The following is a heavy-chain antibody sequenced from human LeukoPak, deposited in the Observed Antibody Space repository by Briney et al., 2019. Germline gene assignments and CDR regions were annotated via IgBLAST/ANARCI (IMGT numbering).Heavy chain of an antibody. CDR1: GFTFSSYS. J-gene: IGHJ4*02. Sequence: GGSLRLSCAASGFTFSSYSMNWVRQAPGKGLEWVSSISSSSSYIYYVDSVKGRFTISRDNAKNSLYLQMNSLRAEDTAVYYCARDLEVGNSLSALDYWGQGTLVTVSS. CDR3: ARDLEVGNSLSALDY. CDR2: ISSSSSYI. D-gene: IGHD1/OR15-1a*01. V-gene: IGHV3-21*01.